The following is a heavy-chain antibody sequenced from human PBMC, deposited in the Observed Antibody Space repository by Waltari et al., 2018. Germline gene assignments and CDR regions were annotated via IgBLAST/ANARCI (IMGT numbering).Heavy chain of an antibody. CDR2: IYSGCST. J-gene: IGHJ4*02. CDR3: ASGSTYYDFWSGEYYFDY. Sequence: EVQLVESGGGLIQPGGSLRLPCAASGFTGRSHYMRRVRPAAGRGLEWVSVIYSGCSTYYADSVKGRFTISRDNSKNTLYLQMNSLRAEDTAVYYCASGSTYYDFWSGEYYFDYWGQGTLVTVSS. V-gene: IGHV3-53*01. CDR1: GFTGRSHY. D-gene: IGHD3-3*01.